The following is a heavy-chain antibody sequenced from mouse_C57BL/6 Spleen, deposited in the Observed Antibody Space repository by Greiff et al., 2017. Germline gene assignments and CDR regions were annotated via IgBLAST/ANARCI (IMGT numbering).Heavy chain of an antibody. D-gene: IGHD1-1*01. Sequence: EVKVEESGGGLVQPKGSLKLSCAASGFSFNTYAMNWDRQAPGKGLEWVARIRSKSNNYATYYADSVKDRFTISRDDSESMLYLQMNNLKTEDTAMYYCVRDYGSSFGYWGQGTTLTVSS. CDR1: GFSFNTYA. CDR2: IRSKSNNYAT. CDR3: VRDYGSSFGY. V-gene: IGHV10-1*01. J-gene: IGHJ2*01.